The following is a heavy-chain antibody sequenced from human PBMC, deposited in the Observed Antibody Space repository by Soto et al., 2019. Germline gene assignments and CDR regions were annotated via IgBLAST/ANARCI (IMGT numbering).Heavy chain of an antibody. CDR1: GGTFSTYA. D-gene: IGHD5-12*01. J-gene: IGHJ6*02. CDR2: IIPIVGAP. V-gene: IGHV1-69*06. CDR3: ARASKSGYDYYYGLDA. Sequence: QVQLVQSGAEVKKPGSSVKVSCKASGGTFSTYAISWVRQAPGQGLEWMGGIIPIVGAPNYAQKFQGRVTIAADKSTSTAYMELSSLNSDDTAVFYCARASKSGYDYYYGLDAWGQGTTVTGSS.